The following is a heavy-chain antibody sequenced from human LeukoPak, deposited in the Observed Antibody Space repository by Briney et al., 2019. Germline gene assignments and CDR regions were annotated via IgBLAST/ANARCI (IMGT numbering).Heavy chain of an antibody. CDR2: VHYTGNT. CDR3: SRGVTM. J-gene: IGHJ4*02. D-gene: IGHD3-3*01. V-gene: IGHV4-61*01. Sequence: SETLSLTCTVSGGSVSSGSYYWSWIRQPPGKRLEWIGCVHYTGNTKYNPSLKSRVTISVDASKNQFSLKLTSVTAADTAVYYCSRGVTMWGQGTLVTVSS. CDR1: GGSVSSGSYY.